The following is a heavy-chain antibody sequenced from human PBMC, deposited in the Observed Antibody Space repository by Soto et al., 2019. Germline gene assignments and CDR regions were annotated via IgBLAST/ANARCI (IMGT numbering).Heavy chain of an antibody. V-gene: IGHV3-9*01. Sequence: PGGSLRLSCAASGFTFDDYAMHWVRQAPGKGLEWVSGISWNSGTIGYADSVKGRFTISRDNAKNSLYLQMNSLRAEDTALYYCAKDLQYVDYVPLHFYGMDVWGQGTTVTV. D-gene: IGHD4-17*01. CDR2: ISWNSGTI. CDR3: AKDLQYVDYVPLHFYGMDV. J-gene: IGHJ6*02. CDR1: GFTFDDYA.